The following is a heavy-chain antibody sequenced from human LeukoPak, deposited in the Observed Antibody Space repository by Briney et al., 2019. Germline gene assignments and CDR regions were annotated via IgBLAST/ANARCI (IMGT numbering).Heavy chain of an antibody. CDR2: IYTSGST. J-gene: IGHJ4*02. D-gene: IGHD4-17*01. V-gene: IGHV4-61*02. CDR3: AREDYGVYVSLFDY. CDR1: GGSISSGSYY. Sequence: SQTLSLTCTVSGGSISSGSYYWSWIRQPAGKGLEWIGRIYTSGSTNYDPSLKSRVTISVDTSKNQFSLKLSSVTAADTAVYYCAREDYGVYVSLFDYWGQGTLVTVSS.